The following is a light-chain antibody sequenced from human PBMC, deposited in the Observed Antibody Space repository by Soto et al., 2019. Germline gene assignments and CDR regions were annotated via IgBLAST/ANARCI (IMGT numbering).Light chain of an antibody. V-gene: IGLV1-47*01. CDR1: SSNIGSNY. CDR2: RNN. J-gene: IGLJ1*01. Sequence: QSVLTQPPSASGTPGQRVTISCSGSSSNIGSNYVYWYQQLPGTAPKRLIYRNNQRPPGVPDRFSGSKSGTSASLAISGLRSEDEADYYCAAWDDSLSGYVFGTGTKVTVL. CDR3: AAWDDSLSGYV.